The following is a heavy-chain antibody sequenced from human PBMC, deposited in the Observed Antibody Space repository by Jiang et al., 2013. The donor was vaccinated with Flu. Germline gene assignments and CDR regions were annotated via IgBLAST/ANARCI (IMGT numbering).Heavy chain of an antibody. Sequence: LLKPSETLSLTCTVSGASISYYYWSWIRQPAGKGLEWIGRIYTSGSINYNPSLMSRVTMSVDTSKNQFSLKLSFVTAADTAVYYCARSISGSPFDYWGQGSLVTVSS. CDR2: IYTSGSI. D-gene: IGHD1-26*01. CDR3: ARSISGSPFDY. V-gene: IGHV4-4*07. CDR1: GASISYYY. J-gene: IGHJ4*02.